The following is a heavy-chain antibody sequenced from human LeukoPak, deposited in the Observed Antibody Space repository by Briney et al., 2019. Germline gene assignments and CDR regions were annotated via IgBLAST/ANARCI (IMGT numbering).Heavy chain of an antibody. V-gene: IGHV1-2*02. J-gene: IGHJ6*02. CDR2: TNPNSGDT. CDR3: ARGWIGNDYYYGMDV. Sequence: ASVKVSCKASGYTFTVYYMHWVRQAPGQGLEWMGWTNPNSGDTDYAQKFQGRVTITRDTSISTAYMELRRLRSDDPAVYYCARGWIGNDYYYGMDVWGQGTTVTVSS. D-gene: IGHD2-2*03. CDR1: GYTFTVYY.